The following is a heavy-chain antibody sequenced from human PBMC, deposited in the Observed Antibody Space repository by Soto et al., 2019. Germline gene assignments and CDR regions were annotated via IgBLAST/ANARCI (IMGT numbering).Heavy chain of an antibody. Sequence: ASVKVSCKASGYTFTSYGVSWVRQAPGQGLEWMGWINTYNNNTNYAQKLQGRVTMTTDTFTSTAYLELRSLRSDDTAVYYCARDLPHSTAWRDPLFDYWGQGTLVTVSS. V-gene: IGHV1-18*04. D-gene: IGHD6-19*01. J-gene: IGHJ4*02. CDR1: GYTFTSYG. CDR2: INTYNNNT. CDR3: ARDLPHSTAWRDPLFDY.